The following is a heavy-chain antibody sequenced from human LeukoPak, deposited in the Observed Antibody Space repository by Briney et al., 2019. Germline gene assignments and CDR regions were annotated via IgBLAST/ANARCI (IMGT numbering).Heavy chain of an antibody. J-gene: IGHJ1*01. CDR3: ARGSFSPDYDFWSGYYLPAEYFQH. CDR1: GFTFSSYS. Sequence: GGSLRLSCAASGFTFSSYSMNWVRQAPGKGLEWVSSISSSSSYIYYADSVKGRFTISRDNAKNTLYLQMDSLRAEDMAVYYCARGSFSPDYDFWSGYYLPAEYFQHWGQGTLVTVSS. D-gene: IGHD3-3*01. CDR2: ISSSSSYI. V-gene: IGHV3-21*01.